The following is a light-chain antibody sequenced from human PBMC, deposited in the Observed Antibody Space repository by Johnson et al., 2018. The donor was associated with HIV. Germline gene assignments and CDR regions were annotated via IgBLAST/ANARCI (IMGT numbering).Light chain of an antibody. CDR3: GTWYSSLSAYV. CDR2: DNN. J-gene: IGLJ1*01. Sequence: QSVLTQPPSVSAAPGQKVTISCSGSSSNIGNNSVSWYQQVPGTAPKLLIYDNNKRPSGIPDRFSGSKSGTSATLGITGLQTGDEADYYCGTWYSSLSAYVFGTGTKVTVL. V-gene: IGLV1-51*01. CDR1: SSNIGNNS.